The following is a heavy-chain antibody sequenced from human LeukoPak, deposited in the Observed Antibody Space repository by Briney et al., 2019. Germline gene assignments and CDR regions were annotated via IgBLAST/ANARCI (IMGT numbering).Heavy chain of an antibody. CDR3: ASLWDSSSWYDAFDI. D-gene: IGHD6-13*01. V-gene: IGHV7-4-1*02. CDR2: INTNTGNP. CDR1: GYTFTSYA. Sequence: GASVKVSCKASGYTFTSYAMNWVRQAPGQGLEWMGWINTNTGNPTYAQGFTGRFVFSLDTSVSTAYLQISSLKAEDTAVYYCASLWDSSSWYDAFDIWGQGTMVTVSS. J-gene: IGHJ3*02.